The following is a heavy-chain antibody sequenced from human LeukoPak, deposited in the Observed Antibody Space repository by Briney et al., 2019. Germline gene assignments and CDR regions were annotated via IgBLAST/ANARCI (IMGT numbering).Heavy chain of an antibody. Sequence: GGSLRLSCAASGFTFSDYYMSWIRQAPGKGLEWVSYISSSGSTIYYADSVKGRFTISRDNAKNSLYLQMNSLRAEDTAVYYCARDVVPAAISTYYYGMDVWGQGTTVTVSS. V-gene: IGHV3-11*01. J-gene: IGHJ6*02. CDR2: ISSSGSTI. CDR1: GFTFSDYY. CDR3: ARDVVPAAISTYYYGMDV. D-gene: IGHD2-2*02.